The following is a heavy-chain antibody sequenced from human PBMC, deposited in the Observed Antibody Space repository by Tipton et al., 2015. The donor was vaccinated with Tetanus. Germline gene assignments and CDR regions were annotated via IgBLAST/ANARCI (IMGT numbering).Heavy chain of an antibody. CDR1: GYTFTRYG. CDR3: ARDSTGRFDP. CDR2: ISGYNGNT. Sequence: QSGAEVKKSGASVKVSCKSSGYTFTRYGITWVRQAPGQGLEWMGWISGYNGNTKYAQKFQGRVSMTTDTSTSTAYMELRSLRSDDTAVYYCARDSTGRFDPWGQGTLATVSS. J-gene: IGHJ5*02. V-gene: IGHV1-18*01. D-gene: IGHD2-2*01.